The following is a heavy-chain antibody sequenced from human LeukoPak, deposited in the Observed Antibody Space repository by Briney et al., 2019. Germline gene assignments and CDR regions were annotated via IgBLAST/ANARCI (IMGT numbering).Heavy chain of an antibody. Sequence: NPSETLSLTCAVYGGSFSGYYWSWIRQPPGKGLEWIGEINHSGSTNYNPSLKSRVTISVDTSKNQFSLKLSSVTAADTAVYYCARAQYYDFWSGYYARTGFDYWGQGTLVTVSS. CDR1: GGSFSGYY. V-gene: IGHV4-34*01. D-gene: IGHD3-3*01. CDR2: INHSGST. CDR3: ARAQYYDFWSGYYARTGFDY. J-gene: IGHJ4*02.